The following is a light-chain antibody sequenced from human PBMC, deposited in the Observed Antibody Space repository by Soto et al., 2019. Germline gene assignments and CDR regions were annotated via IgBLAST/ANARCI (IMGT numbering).Light chain of an antibody. CDR3: QQYGKSPGT. CDR2: GAS. J-gene: IGKJ1*01. V-gene: IGKV3-20*01. Sequence: EIVLTQSPATLSLSPGERATLSCRASQSVGSNYLAWYEQKPGQAPRLLIYGASIRATGIPDRFSGSGSGTEFTLTISRLETEDFAVYYCQQYGKSPGTFGQGTKVDIK. CDR1: QSVGSNY.